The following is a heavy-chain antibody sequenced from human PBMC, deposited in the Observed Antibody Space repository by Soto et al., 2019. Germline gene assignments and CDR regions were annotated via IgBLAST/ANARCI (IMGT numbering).Heavy chain of an antibody. V-gene: IGHV3-7*01. CDR1: GFTFSSHW. CDR3: ARDRYDSSGYTDY. Sequence: EVQLVESGGGLVQPGGSLRLSCAASGFTFSSHWMSWVRQAPGKGLDWVAHIKQDGSEKYYVDSVKGRFTISRDNAKNSLYLQMNTLSAEDTAVYYCARDRYDSSGYTDYGGQGTLVTVSS. D-gene: IGHD3-22*01. CDR2: IKQDGSEK. J-gene: IGHJ4*02.